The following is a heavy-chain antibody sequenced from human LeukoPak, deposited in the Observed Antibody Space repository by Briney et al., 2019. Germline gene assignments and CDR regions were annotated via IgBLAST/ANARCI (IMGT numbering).Heavy chain of an antibody. CDR2: ISYDGSNK. CDR1: GFTFSSYA. Sequence: PGGSLRLSCAASGFTFSSYAMDWVRQAPGKGVEWVAVISYDGSNKYYADSVKGRFTISRDNSKNTLYLQMNSLRAEDTAVYYCARGSGSSDAFDIWGQGTMVTVSS. J-gene: IGHJ3*02. CDR3: ARGSGSSDAFDI. D-gene: IGHD1-26*01. V-gene: IGHV3-30*01.